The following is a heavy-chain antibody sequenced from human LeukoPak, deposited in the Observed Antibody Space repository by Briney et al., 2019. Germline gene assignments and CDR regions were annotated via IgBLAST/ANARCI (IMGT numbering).Heavy chain of an antibody. Sequence: SETLSLTCTVSGGSISSYYWSWIRQPPGKGLEWIGYIYYSGSTNYNPSLKSRVTISVDTSKNQFSLKLSSVTAADTAVYYCARDAREWSYLPGHFDYWGQGTLVTVSS. CDR2: IYYSGST. J-gene: IGHJ4*02. V-gene: IGHV4-59*12. D-gene: IGHD3-3*01. CDR1: GGSISSYY. CDR3: ARDAREWSYLPGHFDY.